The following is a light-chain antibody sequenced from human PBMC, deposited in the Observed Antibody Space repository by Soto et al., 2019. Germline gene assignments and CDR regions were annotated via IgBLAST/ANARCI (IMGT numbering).Light chain of an antibody. J-gene: IGKJ5*01. V-gene: IGKV3D-15*01. CDR1: QSIGSN. CDR2: HAS. Sequence: EIVMTQSPATLSVSPGERATLSCRASQSIGSNLAWYQQKPGQAPRLLIFHASSRATGIPARFSGSGSGAEFTLSISSLQSEDFAMYFCQQYYRWPPITFGQGTRLEIK. CDR3: QQYYRWPPIT.